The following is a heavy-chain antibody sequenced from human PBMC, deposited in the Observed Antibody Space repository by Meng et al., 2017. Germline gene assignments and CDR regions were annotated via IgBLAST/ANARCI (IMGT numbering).Heavy chain of an antibody. CDR1: GYTLTSYA. J-gene: IGHJ4*02. D-gene: IGHD1-26*01. CDR3: AREGRVDFDY. V-gene: IGHV7-4-1*02. Sequence: QVQMVKYGLELKKPGSSVKVSFKAYGYTLTSYAMNWVLQAPGQGIEWMGWLNTNTGNPTYAQDFTGRFVFSLDTSVSTAYLQISSLKAEDTAVYYCAREGRVDFDYWGKGTLVTVSS. CDR2: LNTNTGNP.